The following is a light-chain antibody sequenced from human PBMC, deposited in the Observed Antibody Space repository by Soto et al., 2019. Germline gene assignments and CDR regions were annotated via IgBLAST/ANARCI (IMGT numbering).Light chain of an antibody. CDR3: SSYTSFSTYV. V-gene: IGLV2-14*01. CDR2: EVS. Sequence: QSALTQPASVSGSPGQSITISCTGTSSDVGGYNYVSWYQQHPGKAPKLMIYEVSNRPSGVSNRFSGSKSDNTASLTISGLQDEDEADYYCSSYTSFSTYVFGTGTKLTVL. J-gene: IGLJ1*01. CDR1: SSDVGGYNY.